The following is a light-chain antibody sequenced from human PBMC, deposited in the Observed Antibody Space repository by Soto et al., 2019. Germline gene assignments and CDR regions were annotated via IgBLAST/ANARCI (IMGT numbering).Light chain of an antibody. CDR1: QSVFSNY. CDR3: QQYGSSPGIT. Sequence: EIVLTQSPSTLSLSPGERATLFCWASQSVFSNYLAWYQQKPGQAPRLLIYGASTRASGIPDRFSGRGSGADFTLTISRLEPEDFAVYYCQQYGSSPGITFGGGTKVEIK. J-gene: IGKJ4*01. V-gene: IGKV3-20*01. CDR2: GAS.